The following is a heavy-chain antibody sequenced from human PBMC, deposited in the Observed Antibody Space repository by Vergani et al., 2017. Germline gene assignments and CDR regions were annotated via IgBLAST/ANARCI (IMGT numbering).Heavy chain of an antibody. CDR2: ISWNSGSI. CDR1: GFTFDDYA. J-gene: IGHJ4*02. D-gene: IGHD2-15*01. CDR3: ERDWRGGAYDY. V-gene: IGHV3-9*01. Sequence: VQLVESGGGLVQPGRSLRLSCAASGFTFDDYAMHWVRQAPGKGLEWVSGISWNSGSIGYADSVKGRFTISRDNAKNSLYLQMNSLRAEDTAVYYCERDWRGGAYDYWGQGTLVTVSS.